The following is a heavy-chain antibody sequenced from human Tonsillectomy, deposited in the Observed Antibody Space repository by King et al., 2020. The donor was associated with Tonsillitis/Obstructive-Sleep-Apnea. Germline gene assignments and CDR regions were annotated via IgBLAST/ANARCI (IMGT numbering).Heavy chain of an antibody. Sequence: VQLVESGGGLVQPGGSLRLSCAASGFTFSIYWMSWVRQAPGKGLEWVANIKRDESHKDYVDSVKGRFTISRDNAKNSLYLKMNSLRAEDTAVYYCARSHSKIGVVIEWFDPWGQGTLVTVSS. CDR3: ARSHSKIGVVIEWFDP. CDR1: GFTFSIYW. CDR2: IKRDESHK. D-gene: IGHD3-3*01. V-gene: IGHV3-7*04. J-gene: IGHJ5*02.